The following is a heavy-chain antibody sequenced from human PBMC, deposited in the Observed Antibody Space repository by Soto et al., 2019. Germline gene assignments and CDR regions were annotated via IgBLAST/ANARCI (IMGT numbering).Heavy chain of an antibody. J-gene: IGHJ3*02. Sequence: QVQLVESGGGVVQPGRSLRLSWAASGFTFSSYGMHWVRQAPGKGLEWVAVISYDGSTKYYADSVKGRFTISRDNYKNTLYLQMNILRAEDTAVYYCAKDLGHGGRGAFDIWGQGTMVTVSS. V-gene: IGHV3-30*18. CDR2: ISYDGSTK. CDR3: AKDLGHGGRGAFDI. D-gene: IGHD7-27*01. CDR1: GFTFSSYG.